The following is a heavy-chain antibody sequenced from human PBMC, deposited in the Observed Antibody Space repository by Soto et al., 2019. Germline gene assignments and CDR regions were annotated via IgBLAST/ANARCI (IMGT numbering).Heavy chain of an antibody. J-gene: IGHJ5*02. V-gene: IGHV4-34*01. CDR3: ARGCRGYIVVVPAAIWWFDP. CDR1: GGSFSGYY. D-gene: IGHD2-2*02. Sequence: PSKTLYLTCAVYGGSFSGYYWSWIRQPPGKGLEWIGEINHSGSTNYNPSLKSRVTISVDTSKKQFSLKLSSVTAADTAVYYCARGCRGYIVVVPAAIWWFDPWGQGTLVTVS. CDR2: INHSGST.